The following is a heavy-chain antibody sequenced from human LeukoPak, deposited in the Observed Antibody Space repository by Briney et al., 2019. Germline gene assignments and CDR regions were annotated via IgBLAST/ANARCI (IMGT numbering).Heavy chain of an antibody. CDR3: ARRGGTAAGNYFDY. CDR1: GGSISTSSYY. CDR2: IYYSGST. J-gene: IGHJ4*02. V-gene: IGHV4-39*01. Sequence: PSETLSLTCTVSGGSISTSSYYWGWIRQPPGKGLERIGNIYYSGSTHYNPSLKSRVTTSIDTSKNQFSLEVSSVTAADTAVYFCARRGGTAAGNYFDYWGQGILVTVSS. D-gene: IGHD6-13*01.